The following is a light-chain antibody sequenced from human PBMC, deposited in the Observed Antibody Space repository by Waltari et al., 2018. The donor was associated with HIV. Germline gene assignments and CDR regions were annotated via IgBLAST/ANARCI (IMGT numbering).Light chain of an antibody. CDR3: CSYAGNYTLV. J-gene: IGLJ2*01. V-gene: IGLV2-11*01. CDR1: SSDAGGSNY. Sequence: QSAMTQPRSVSGSPGPSVTVSCTGTSSDAGGSNYVSWYQQPPGKAPKLMISDFNKRPSGVPDRFSGSKSGNTASLTISGLQAEDEADYYCCSYAGNYTLVFGGGTKLTVL. CDR2: DFN.